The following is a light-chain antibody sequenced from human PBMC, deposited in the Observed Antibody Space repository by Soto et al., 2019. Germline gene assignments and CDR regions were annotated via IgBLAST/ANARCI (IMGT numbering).Light chain of an antibody. J-gene: IGLJ3*02. Sequence: QSVLTQPASVSGSPGQSITMSCTGTSRDIGGYNYVSWYQQHPGKAPKLMIYDVSNRPSGVSNRFSGSKSGNTASLTISGLQAEDEADYSCSSYTSNSTGVFGGGTKVTVL. CDR2: DVS. V-gene: IGLV2-14*03. CDR1: SRDIGGYNY. CDR3: SSYTSNSTGV.